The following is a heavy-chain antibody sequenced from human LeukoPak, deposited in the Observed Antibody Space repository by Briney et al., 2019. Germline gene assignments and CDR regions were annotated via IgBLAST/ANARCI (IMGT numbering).Heavy chain of an antibody. J-gene: IGHJ3*02. CDR2: INSDASST. Sequence: PGGSLRLSCAASGFTFSSYWMHWVRQAPGNGLVWVSRINSDASSTSYADSVKGRFTISRDNAKNTLYLQMNSLRAEDTAVYYCARELGYCSSTSCYQYAFDIWGQGTMVTVSS. V-gene: IGHV3-74*01. CDR1: GFTFSSYW. D-gene: IGHD2-2*01. CDR3: ARELGYCSSTSCYQYAFDI.